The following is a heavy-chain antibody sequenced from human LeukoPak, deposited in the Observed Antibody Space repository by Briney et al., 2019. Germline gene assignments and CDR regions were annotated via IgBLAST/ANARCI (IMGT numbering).Heavy chain of an antibody. CDR2: IHYSGST. Sequence: PSETLSLTCTVSGVSISSFYWSWIRQCPGRGLEWIGYIHYSGSTSYNPSLKSRVGISVDTYGNQFFLRLSSVTAADTAFYYCARGYYDSRGYSNPFDIWGQGTMVTVSS. J-gene: IGHJ3*02. CDR3: ARGYYDSRGYSNPFDI. D-gene: IGHD3-22*01. V-gene: IGHV4-59*01. CDR1: GVSISSFY.